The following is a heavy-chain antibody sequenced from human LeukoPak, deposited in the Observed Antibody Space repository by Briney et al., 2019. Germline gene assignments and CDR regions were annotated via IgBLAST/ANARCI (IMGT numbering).Heavy chain of an antibody. J-gene: IGHJ4*02. CDR3: ARGIVGATKPPFDY. CDR2: IIPIFGTA. V-gene: IGHV1-69*13. Sequence: SVKVSCKASGGTFSSYAISWVRQAPGQGLEWMGGIIPIFGTANYAQKFQGRVTITADESTSTAYMELSSLRSEDTAVYYCARGIVGATKPPFDYWGQGTLVTVSS. CDR1: GGTFSSYA. D-gene: IGHD1-26*01.